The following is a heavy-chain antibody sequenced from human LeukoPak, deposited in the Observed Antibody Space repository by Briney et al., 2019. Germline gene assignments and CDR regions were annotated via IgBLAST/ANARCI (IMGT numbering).Heavy chain of an antibody. Sequence: PGGSLRLSCAASGFTFSSYSMNWVRQAPGKGLEWVANMKEDGSERYCVDCVKGRFTISRDNAKNSLYLQMNSLRVEDTAVYYCARGPNYGSRSDYFDYWGQGTLVTVSS. J-gene: IGHJ4*02. V-gene: IGHV3-7*03. CDR3: ARGPNYGSRSDYFDY. D-gene: IGHD3-10*01. CDR2: MKEDGSER. CDR1: GFTFSSYS.